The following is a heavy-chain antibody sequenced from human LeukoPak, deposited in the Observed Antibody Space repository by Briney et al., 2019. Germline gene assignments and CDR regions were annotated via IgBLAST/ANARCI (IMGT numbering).Heavy chain of an antibody. CDR1: GFTFSDYS. CDR3: TRYRCTSNVRTHFDH. J-gene: IGHJ4*02. CDR2: ISSRSTYI. V-gene: IGHV3-21*01. D-gene: IGHD2-2*01. Sequence: GGSLRLSCAASGFTFSDYSFNWVRQAPGKGLEWVSSISSRSTYIYYADSVKGRFTISRDNAKNSVYLEMNSLRAEDTAMYYCTRYRCTSNVRTHFDHWGQATLVTVSS.